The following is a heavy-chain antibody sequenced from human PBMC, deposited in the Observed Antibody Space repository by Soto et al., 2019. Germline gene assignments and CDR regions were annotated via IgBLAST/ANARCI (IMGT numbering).Heavy chain of an antibody. V-gene: IGHV3-49*03. D-gene: IGHD6-13*01. CDR3: AKYTYTSRYSFFGMDV. CDR2: IRNKAYGATT. J-gene: IGHJ6*02. Sequence: GSLRRSCATSGFTFSDYAISWFRQAPGKGLEWVGVIRNKAYGATTDFAASVKGRFAISRDDSKSTAYLQMNSLTTEGTAVYFCAKYTYTSRYSFFGMDVWGHGTKVTVSS. CDR1: GFTFSDYA.